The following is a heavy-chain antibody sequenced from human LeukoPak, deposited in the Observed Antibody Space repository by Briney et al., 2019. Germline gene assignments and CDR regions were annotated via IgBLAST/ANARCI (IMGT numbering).Heavy chain of an antibody. V-gene: IGHV3-23*01. CDR2: ISGSGGST. Sequence: GGSLRLSCAASGFTFSSYAMSWVRQAPGKGLEWVSAISGSGGSTYYADSVKGRFTISRDNSKNTLYLQMNSLRAEDTAVYYCATNQIYCSSTSCSPHAFDIWGQGTMVTVSS. CDR3: ATNQIYCSSTSCSPHAFDI. CDR1: GFTFSSYA. D-gene: IGHD2-2*01. J-gene: IGHJ3*02.